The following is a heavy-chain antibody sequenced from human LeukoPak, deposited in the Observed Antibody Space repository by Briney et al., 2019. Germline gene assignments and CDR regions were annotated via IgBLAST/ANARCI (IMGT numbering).Heavy chain of an antibody. V-gene: IGHV1-2*02. CDR1: GYTFSDNY. Sequence: RASVKASCETFGYTFSDNYIHWVRQAPGQRLEWMGWINPASGGTNYVQKFQGRVTMTRDASIRTAYMELSRLTSDDTAVYYCARERRGNWNQDFDYWGQGTLVPVSA. D-gene: IGHD1-1*01. CDR3: ARERRGNWNQDFDY. J-gene: IGHJ4*02. CDR2: INPASGGT.